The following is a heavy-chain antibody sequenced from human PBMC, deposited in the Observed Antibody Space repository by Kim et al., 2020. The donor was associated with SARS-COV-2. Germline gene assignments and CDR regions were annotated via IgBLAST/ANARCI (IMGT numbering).Heavy chain of an antibody. D-gene: IGHD1-1*01. CDR3: AGGNEKDAFDF. Sequence: GGSLRLSCAASGFTFSRYWMSWVRQAPGKGLEWVANIKQDGSEKYYVDSVKGRFTISRDNAKNSLYLQMNSLRAEDTAVYYCAGGNEKDAFDFWGQGTMVTVSS. CDR1: GFTFSRYW. CDR2: IKQDGSEK. J-gene: IGHJ3*01. V-gene: IGHV3-7*01.